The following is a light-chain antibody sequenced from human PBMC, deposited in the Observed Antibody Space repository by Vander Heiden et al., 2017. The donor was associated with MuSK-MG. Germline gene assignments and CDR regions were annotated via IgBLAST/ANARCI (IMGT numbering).Light chain of an antibody. CDR2: LGS. CDR3: RQALQTPYT. CDR1: QSLLHSNGYNY. V-gene: IGKV2-28*01. J-gene: IGKJ2*01. Sequence: DNGMTQSPLSLTVTPGEPASICCRSSQSLLHSNGYNYLDWYLQKPGQSPQLLIYLGSNRASGVPDRFSGSGSGTDFTLKISRVEAEDVGVYYCRQALQTPYTFGQGTKLEIK.